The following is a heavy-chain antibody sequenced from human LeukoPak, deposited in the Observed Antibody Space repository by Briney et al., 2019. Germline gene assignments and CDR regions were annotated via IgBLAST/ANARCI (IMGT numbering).Heavy chain of an antibody. D-gene: IGHD1-1*01. V-gene: IGHV3-33*01. CDR1: GFTFSSYG. Sequence: PGGSLILSCAASGFTFSSYGMHWVRQAPGKGLEWVAVIWYDGSNKYYADSVKGRFTTSRDNSKNTLFLQMNSLRAEDTAVYYCARCAERIHDPENYFDYWGQGTLVTVSS. CDR2: IWYDGSNK. J-gene: IGHJ4*02. CDR3: ARCAERIHDPENYFDY.